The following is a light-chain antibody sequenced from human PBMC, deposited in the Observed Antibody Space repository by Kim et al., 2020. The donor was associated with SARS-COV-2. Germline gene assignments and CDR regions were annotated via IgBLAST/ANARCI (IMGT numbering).Light chain of an antibody. J-gene: IGKJ2*01. CDR1: QSVASY. CDR3: QQRSSRPYT. Sequence: FLSLGERATLSCRASQSVASYLAWYQQRPGQAPTLLIYDASTRATAIPARFSGSGSGTDFTLTISSVGPEDFAVYYCQQRSSRPYTFGQGTKLEI. V-gene: IGKV3-11*01. CDR2: DAS.